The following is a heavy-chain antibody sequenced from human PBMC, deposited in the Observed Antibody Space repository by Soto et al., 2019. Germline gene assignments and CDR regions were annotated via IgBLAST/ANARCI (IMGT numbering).Heavy chain of an antibody. Sequence: SETLSLTCTVSGGSISSYYWSWIRQPPGKGLEWIGYIYYSGSTNYNPSLKSRVTISVDTSKNQFSLKLSPVTAADTAVYSCARDSSWSLDYWGQGTLVTVSS. CDR2: IYYSGST. V-gene: IGHV4-59*01. J-gene: IGHJ4*02. D-gene: IGHD6-13*01. CDR1: GGSISSYY. CDR3: ARDSSWSLDY.